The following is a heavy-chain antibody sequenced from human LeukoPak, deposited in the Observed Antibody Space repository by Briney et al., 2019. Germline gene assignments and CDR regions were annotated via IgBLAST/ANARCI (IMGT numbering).Heavy chain of an antibody. CDR3: ARDKYYDSSGYPEY. J-gene: IGHJ4*02. V-gene: IGHV3-21*01. CDR2: ISSSSYI. CDR1: GFTFSRYS. Sequence: PGGSLRLSCAASGFTFSRYSMNWVRQAPGKGLEWVSSISSSSYIYYADSVKGRFTISRDNAKNSLYLQMNSLRAEDTAVYYCARDKYYDSSGYPEYWGQGTLVTVSS. D-gene: IGHD3-22*01.